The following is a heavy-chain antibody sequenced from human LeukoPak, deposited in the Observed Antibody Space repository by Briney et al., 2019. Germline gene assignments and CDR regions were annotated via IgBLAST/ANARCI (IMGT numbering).Heavy chain of an antibody. CDR2: IHPEGNEK. J-gene: IGHJ4*02. CDR3: ARGDAFSGDH. Sequence: GGSLRLSCAASGFTFSSYEMNWVRQAPGRGLEWVANIHPEGNEKYHVESVKGRFTISRDNTKNLLFLQMNGLRVEDTAVYYCARGDAFSGDHWGQGTLVTVSS. V-gene: IGHV3-7*04. CDR1: GFTFSSYE.